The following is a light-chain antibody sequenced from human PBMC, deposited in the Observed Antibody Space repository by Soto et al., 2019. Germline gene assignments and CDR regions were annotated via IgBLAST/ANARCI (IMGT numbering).Light chain of an antibody. Sequence: ETVLTQSPGTLSLSPGERATLSCRASQSVNSDYLAWYQQKPGQAPRLLLYSASTRASGIPDRFSGSGSGADFTLTISSLEPEDLAMYSCQQYSSSPYTFGQGTRLEIK. J-gene: IGKJ2*01. CDR1: QSVNSDY. CDR2: SAS. CDR3: QQYSSSPYT. V-gene: IGKV3-20*01.